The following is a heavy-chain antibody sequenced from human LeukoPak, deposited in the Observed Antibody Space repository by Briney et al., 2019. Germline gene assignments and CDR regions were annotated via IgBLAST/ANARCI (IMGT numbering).Heavy chain of an antibody. V-gene: IGHV4-61*02. CDR2: IYTSGST. CDR1: GGSISSGSYY. CDR3: ARSSSGTKYYYYMDV. J-gene: IGHJ6*03. Sequence: NPSQTLSLTCTVSGGSISSGSYYWSWIRQPAGKGLEWIGRIYTSGSTNYNPSLKSRVTISVDTSKNQFSLKLSSVTAADTAVYYCARSSSGTKYYYYMDVWGKGTTVTVSS. D-gene: IGHD6-6*01.